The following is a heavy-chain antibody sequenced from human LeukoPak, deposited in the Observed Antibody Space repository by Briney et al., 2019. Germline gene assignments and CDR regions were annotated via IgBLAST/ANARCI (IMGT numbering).Heavy chain of an antibody. CDR3: AREMATIAHSRYITYYFDY. CDR2: IYTSGST. CDR1: GGSISSGSYY. V-gene: IGHV4-61*02. J-gene: IGHJ4*02. D-gene: IGHD5-24*01. Sequence: SQTLSLTCTVSGGSISSGSYYWSWIRQPAGKGLEWIGRIYTSGSTNYNPSLKSRVTISVDTSKNQFSLKLSSVTAADTAVYYCAREMATIAHSRYITYYFDYWGQGTLVTVSS.